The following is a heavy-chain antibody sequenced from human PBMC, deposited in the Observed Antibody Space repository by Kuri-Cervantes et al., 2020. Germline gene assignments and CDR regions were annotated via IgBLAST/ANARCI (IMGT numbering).Heavy chain of an antibody. CDR2: INHSGST. CDR3: ARHVGLSSSWYSPYYYYYYMDV. V-gene: IGHV4-39*01. CDR1: GDSVSSGIYY. D-gene: IGHD6-13*01. J-gene: IGHJ6*03. Sequence: GSLRLSCTVSGDSVSSGIYYWSWIRQPPGKGLEWIGEINHSGSTYYNPSLKSRVTISVDTSKNQFSLKLSSVTAADTAVYYCARHVGLSSSWYSPYYYYYYMDVWGKGTTVTVSS.